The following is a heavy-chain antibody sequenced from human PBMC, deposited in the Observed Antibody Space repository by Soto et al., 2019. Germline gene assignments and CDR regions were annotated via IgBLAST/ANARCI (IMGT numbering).Heavy chain of an antibody. CDR2: INHSGST. V-gene: IGHV4-34*01. CDR3: ARGRRRDAYNLDY. J-gene: IGHJ4*02. CDR1: GGSFSGYY. D-gene: IGHD1-1*01. Sequence: QVQLQQWGAGLLKPSETLSLTCAVYGGSFSGYYWSWIRQPPGKGLEWIGEINHSGSTNYNPSLKSRVTISVDTSKNQFSLKLSSVTAADTAVYYCARGRRRDAYNLDYWGQGTLVTVSS.